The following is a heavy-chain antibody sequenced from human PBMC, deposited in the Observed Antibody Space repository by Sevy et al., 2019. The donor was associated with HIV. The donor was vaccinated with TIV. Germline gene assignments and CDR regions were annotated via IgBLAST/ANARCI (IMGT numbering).Heavy chain of an antibody. V-gene: IGHV1-69*10. CDR2: IIPILGIA. J-gene: IGHJ6*03. CDR1: GGTFSSYA. CDR3: ARGRLSDYYYYMDV. Sequence: ASVKVSCKASGGTFSSYAINWVRQAPGQGLEWMGGIIPILGIANYAQKFQGRVTITADKSTSTAYMELSSLRSEDTAVYYCARGRLSDYYYYMDVWGKGTTVTVSS. D-gene: IGHD3-16*02.